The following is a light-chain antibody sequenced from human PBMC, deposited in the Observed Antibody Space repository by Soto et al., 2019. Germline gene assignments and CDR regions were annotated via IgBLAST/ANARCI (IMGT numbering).Light chain of an antibody. CDR2: EAS. CDR1: QSIGIY. J-gene: IGKJ4*01. V-gene: IGKV3-11*01. CDR3: QQRSTWPLT. Sequence: EIVLTQSPATLSLSPGDRATLSCRASQSIGIYLAWDQQTPGQSPRLLIYEASNRATGVPAKFSGPGSGTDLTLTISSLESEDFGIYYCQQRSTWPLTFVGGTRVEI.